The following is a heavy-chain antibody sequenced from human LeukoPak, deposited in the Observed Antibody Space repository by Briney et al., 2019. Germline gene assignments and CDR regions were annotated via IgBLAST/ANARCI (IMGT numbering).Heavy chain of an antibody. CDR1: GYTFTSYA. CDR3: ARLRGSGSYFPFSFDP. Sequence: ASVKVSCKASGYTFTSYAMNWVRRAPGQGLEWMGWINPNSGGTNYAQKFQGRVTMTRDTSISTAYMELSRLRSDDTAVYYCARLRGSGSYFPFSFDPWGQGTLVTVSS. D-gene: IGHD1-26*01. J-gene: IGHJ5*02. V-gene: IGHV1-2*02. CDR2: INPNSGGT.